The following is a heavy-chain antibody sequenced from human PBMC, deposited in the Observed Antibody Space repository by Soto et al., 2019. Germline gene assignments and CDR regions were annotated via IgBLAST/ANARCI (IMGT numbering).Heavy chain of an antibody. D-gene: IGHD6-19*01. CDR2: IWYDGSNK. Sequence: QVQLVESGGGVVQPGRSPRLSCAASGFTFSSYGMHWVRQAPGKGLEWVAVIWYDGSNKYYADSVKGRFTISRDNSKNTLYLQMNSLRAEDTAVYYCARVGKQWLAFDYWGQGTLVTVSS. J-gene: IGHJ4*02. CDR1: GFTFSSYG. CDR3: ARVGKQWLAFDY. V-gene: IGHV3-33*01.